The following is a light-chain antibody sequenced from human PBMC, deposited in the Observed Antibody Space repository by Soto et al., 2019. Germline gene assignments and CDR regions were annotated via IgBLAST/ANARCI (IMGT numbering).Light chain of an antibody. Sequence: EIVLAQSPATLSSSPGEIATLSCGASQSVSSTYLAWYQQKPGQAPRLLIYGASSRATGIPDRFSGSGSGTGFTLTISRVAPEDFAVYYCQKYVGLPITFGQGTRLEIK. CDR2: GAS. CDR1: QSVSSTY. CDR3: QKYVGLPIT. V-gene: IGKV3-20*01. J-gene: IGKJ5*01.